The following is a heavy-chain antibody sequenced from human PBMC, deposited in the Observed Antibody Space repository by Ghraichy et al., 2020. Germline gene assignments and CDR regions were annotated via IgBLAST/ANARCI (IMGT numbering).Heavy chain of an antibody. D-gene: IGHD3-3*01. J-gene: IGHJ4*02. CDR1: GFSFSNYG. CDR2: ISYEGSNK. Sequence: GGSLRLSCAASGFSFSNYGMHWVRQAPGKGLEWVAGISYEGSNKYYADSVKGRFTISRDNSKNTLYLQMNSQRADDTAVYYCAKLSVGYYNLWSGRGDYWGQGTVVTVSS. V-gene: IGHV3-30*18. CDR3: AKLSVGYYNLWSGRGDY.